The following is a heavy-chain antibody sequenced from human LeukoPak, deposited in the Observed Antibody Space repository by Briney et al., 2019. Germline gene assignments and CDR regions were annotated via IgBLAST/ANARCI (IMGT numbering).Heavy chain of an antibody. CDR3: AGDAATGGTGYTNAFDI. Sequence: SQTLSLTCAISGDSVSSNSAAWNWIRQSPSRGLEWLGRAYYRSKWYSDYAVSVKGRITVHPDTSKNQSSLQLNSVTPEDTAVYYCAGDAATGGTGYTNAFDIWGQGTMVTVSS. D-gene: IGHD5-24*01. CDR1: GDSVSSNSAA. V-gene: IGHV6-1*01. J-gene: IGHJ3*02. CDR2: AYYRSKWYS.